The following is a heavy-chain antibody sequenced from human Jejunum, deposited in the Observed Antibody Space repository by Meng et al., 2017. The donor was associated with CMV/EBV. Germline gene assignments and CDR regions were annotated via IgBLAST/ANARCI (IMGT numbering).Heavy chain of an antibody. CDR3: TTAVPNSSGYYNYFDY. J-gene: IGHJ4*02. Sequence: TFSIAWMSWVRKAPGKGLEWVGRLKSKTDGGTTDYAAPVKGRFTVSRDDSKNILFLQMDSLKTDDTAVYYCTTAVPNSSGYYNYFDYWGQGTLVTVSS. CDR2: LKSKTDGGTT. CDR1: TFSIAW. V-gene: IGHV3-15*01. D-gene: IGHD3-22*01.